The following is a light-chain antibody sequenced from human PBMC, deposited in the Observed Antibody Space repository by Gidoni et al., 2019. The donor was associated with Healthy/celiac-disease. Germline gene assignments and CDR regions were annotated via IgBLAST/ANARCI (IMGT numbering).Light chain of an antibody. J-gene: IGKJ4*01. V-gene: IGKV1-39*01. CDR2: AAS. CDR3: QQSYSTPLT. CDR1: QIISSY. Sequence: DIQMPHSPSSLSASVGARVTITCRASQIISSYLNWYQQKPGKAPKLLIYAASSLQSGVPSRFSGSGSGTDFTLTISSLQPEDFATYYCQQSYSTPLTFGGGTKVEIK.